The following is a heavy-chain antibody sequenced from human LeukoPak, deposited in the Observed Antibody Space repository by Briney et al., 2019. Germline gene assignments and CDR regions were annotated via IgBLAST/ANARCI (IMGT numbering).Heavy chain of an antibody. CDR2: ISSSSSYI. CDR3: ARDGSSWDNWFDP. J-gene: IGHJ5*02. D-gene: IGHD6-13*01. Sequence: GGSLRLSCAASGFTFSSYSMSWVRQAPGKGLEWVSSISSSSSYIYYADSVKGRFTISRDNAKNSLYLQMNSLRAEDTAVYYCARDGSSWDNWFDPWGQGTLVTVSS. CDR1: GFTFSSYS. V-gene: IGHV3-21*01.